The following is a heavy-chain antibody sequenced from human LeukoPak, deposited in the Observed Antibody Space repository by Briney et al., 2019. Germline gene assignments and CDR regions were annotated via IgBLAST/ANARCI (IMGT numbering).Heavy chain of an antibody. CDR3: ARSPREVLWFGELPIDY. D-gene: IGHD3-10*01. CDR2: ISGYNDNT. Sequence: ASVKVSCKASGYTFTNYGISWVRQAPGQGLEWMGWISGYNDNTNYAQKLQGRVTMTTDTSTSTAYMELRSLRSDDTAVYYCARSPREVLWFGELPIDYWGQGTLVTVSS. V-gene: IGHV1-18*01. J-gene: IGHJ4*02. CDR1: GYTFTNYG.